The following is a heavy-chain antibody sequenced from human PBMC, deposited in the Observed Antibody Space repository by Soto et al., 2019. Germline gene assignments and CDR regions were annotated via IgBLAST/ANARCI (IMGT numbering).Heavy chain of an antibody. J-gene: IGHJ3*02. V-gene: IGHV5-10-1*01. CDR2: IDPSDSYT. D-gene: IGHD3-10*01. CDR1: GYSFTSYW. CDR3: ARAPKDYGSGSFAFDI. Sequence: PGESLKISCKGSGYSFTSYWISWVRQMPGKGLEWMGRIDPSDSYTNYSPSFQGHVTISADRSISTAYLQWSSLKASDTAMYYCARAPKDYGSGSFAFDIWGQGTMVTVSS.